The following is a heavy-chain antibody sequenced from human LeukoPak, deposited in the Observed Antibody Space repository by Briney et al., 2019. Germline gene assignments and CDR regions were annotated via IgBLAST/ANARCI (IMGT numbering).Heavy chain of an antibody. V-gene: IGHV4-61*08. CDR2: IYYSGNT. J-gene: IGHJ4*02. D-gene: IGHD3-22*01. Sequence: SETLSLTCTVSGGSISSGGYYWSWIRQHPGKGLEWIVYIYYSGNTNYNPSLKSRVTISVDTSKNQFSLKLSSVTVADTAVYYCARHYDGSGYWYYFDYWGQGTLVTVSS. CDR1: GGSISSGGYY. CDR3: ARHYDGSGYWYYFDY.